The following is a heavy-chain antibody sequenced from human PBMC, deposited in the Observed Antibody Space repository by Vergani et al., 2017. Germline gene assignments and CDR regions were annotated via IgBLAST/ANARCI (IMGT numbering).Heavy chain of an antibody. CDR1: GGSISSSNW. CDR2: IYHSGST. D-gene: IGHD5-24*01. CDR3: ASRRDGYTPRVDDAFDI. J-gene: IGHJ3*02. V-gene: IGHV4-4*02. Sequence: QVQLQESGPGLVKPSGTLSLTCAVSGGSISSSNWWSWVRQPPGKGLEWIGEIYHSGSTNYNPSLKSRVTISVDKSKSQFSLKLSSVTAADTAVYYCASRRDGYTPRVDDAFDIWGQGTMVTVSS.